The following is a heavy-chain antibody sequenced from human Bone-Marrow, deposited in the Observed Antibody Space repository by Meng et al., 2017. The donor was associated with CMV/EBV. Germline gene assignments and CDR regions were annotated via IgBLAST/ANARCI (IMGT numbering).Heavy chain of an antibody. CDR2: ISAYNGNT. CDR3: AREFYGSGSYWPHFDY. V-gene: IGHV1-18*01. D-gene: IGHD3-10*01. CDR1: GYTFTSYG. Sequence: ASVKVSCKASGYTFTSYGISWVRQAPGQGLEWMGWISAYNGNTNYAQKLQGRVTMTTDTSTSTAYMELRSLRSDDTAVYYLAREFYGSGSYWPHFDYWGQGTLVTVSS. J-gene: IGHJ4*02.